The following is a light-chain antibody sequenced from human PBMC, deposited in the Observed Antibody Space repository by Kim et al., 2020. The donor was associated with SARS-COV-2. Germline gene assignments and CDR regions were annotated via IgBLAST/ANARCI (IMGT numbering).Light chain of an antibody. V-gene: IGKV1-8*01. J-gene: IGKJ2*01. CDR2: AGS. Sequence: IRMTQSASSISASTGDRVSITCRASQDIDNYVAWYQQKSGQAPNLLIYAGSTLQSGVPSKFSGSGSGTDFTLTITWLQSEDFATYYCQQYYAYSYTFGPGTKL. CDR3: QQYYAYSYT. CDR1: QDIDNY.